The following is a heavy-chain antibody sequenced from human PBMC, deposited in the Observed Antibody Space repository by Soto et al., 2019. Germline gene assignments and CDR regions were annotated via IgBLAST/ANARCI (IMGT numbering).Heavy chain of an antibody. D-gene: IGHD3-16*01. V-gene: IGHV4-39*01. Sequence: SETLSLTCTVSGGSISSSSYYWGWIRQPTGKGLEWIGSIYYSGSTYYNPSLKSRVTISVDTSKNQFSLKLSSVTAADTAVYYCARHVLEWPLWGMDVWGQGTTVTVSS. CDR1: GGSISSSSYY. J-gene: IGHJ6*02. CDR3: ARHVLEWPLWGMDV. CDR2: IYYSGST.